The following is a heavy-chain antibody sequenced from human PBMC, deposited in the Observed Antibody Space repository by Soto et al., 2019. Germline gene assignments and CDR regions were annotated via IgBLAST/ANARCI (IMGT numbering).Heavy chain of an antibody. V-gene: IGHV4-59*02. Sequence: PSETLSLSCAVYGGSVCGYYWGWIRQHPGKGLEWIGDIYYSGTTNYNPSLKSRVTMSLDTSNKHFSLKLSSVTAADTAVYYCARVGTSILTGYHFDYWGRGTLVTVSS. CDR1: GGSVCGYY. CDR2: IYYSGTT. CDR3: ARVGTSILTGYHFDY. D-gene: IGHD3-9*01. J-gene: IGHJ4*02.